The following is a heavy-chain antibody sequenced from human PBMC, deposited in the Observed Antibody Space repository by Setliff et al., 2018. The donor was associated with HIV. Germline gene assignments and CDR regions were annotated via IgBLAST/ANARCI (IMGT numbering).Heavy chain of an antibody. CDR3: ARDSDDSGFWDAFNI. Sequence: SETLSLPCTVSGDSISSGGYYWSWIRQHPGKGLEWIGYIYYRGSTYYNPSLKSRVTISVDTSKNQFSLRLTSMTAADTAVYYCARDSDDSGFWDAFNIWGQGTMVTVSS. CDR2: IYYRGST. J-gene: IGHJ3*02. D-gene: IGHD3-22*01. CDR1: GDSISSGGYY. V-gene: IGHV4-31*03.